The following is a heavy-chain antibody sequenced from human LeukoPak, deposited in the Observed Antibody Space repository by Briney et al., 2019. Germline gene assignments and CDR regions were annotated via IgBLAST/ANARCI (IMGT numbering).Heavy chain of an antibody. CDR2: INPNSRGT. CDR1: GYTFAGYY. Sequence: ASVTVSCKASGYTFAGYYMHWVRQAPGQGLEWMGWINPNSRGTNYAQKFQGRVTMTWDTSISTAYMELSRLRSDDTAVYYCARAPTVTTGDYWGQGTLVTVSS. CDR3: ARAPTVTTGDY. V-gene: IGHV1-2*02. J-gene: IGHJ4*02. D-gene: IGHD4-17*01.